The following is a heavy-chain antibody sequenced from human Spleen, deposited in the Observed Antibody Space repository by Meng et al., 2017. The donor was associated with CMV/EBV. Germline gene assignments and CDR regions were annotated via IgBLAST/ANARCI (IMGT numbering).Heavy chain of an antibody. CDR1: GFSFSDHY. D-gene: IGHD3-10*01. V-gene: IGHV3-72*01. J-gene: IGHJ4*02. CDR3: ASYRYYGSGSYRDY. CDR2: SRNKANSYTA. Sequence: GGSLRLSCAASGFSFSDHYMDWVRQAPGKGLAWVGRSRNKANSYTAEYAASVKGRFTISRDDSRNSLYLQMNSLKTEDTAVYYCASYRYYGSGSYRDYWGQGTLVTVSS.